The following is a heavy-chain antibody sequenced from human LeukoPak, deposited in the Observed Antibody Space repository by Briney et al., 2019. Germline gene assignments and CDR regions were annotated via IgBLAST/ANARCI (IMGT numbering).Heavy chain of an antibody. D-gene: IGHD6-13*01. CDR3: ARGHSWYATHLHY. J-gene: IGHJ4*02. CDR1: GFTFSSYA. CDR2: ISYDGSNK. V-gene: IGHV3-30-3*01. Sequence: PGGSLRLSCAASGFTFSSYAMHWVRQAPGKGQEWVAVISYDGSNKYYADSVKGRFTISRDNSKNTLYLQMNSLRAEDTAVYYCARGHSWYATHLHYWGQGTLVTVSS.